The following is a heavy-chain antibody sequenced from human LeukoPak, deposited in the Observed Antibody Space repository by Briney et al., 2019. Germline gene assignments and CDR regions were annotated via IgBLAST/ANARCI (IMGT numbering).Heavy chain of an antibody. V-gene: IGHV3-48*03. Sequence: GGSLRLSCAASGFTFSSYEMNWVRQAPGEGLEWVSYISSSGSTIYYADSVKGRFTISRDNAKNSLYLQMNSLRAEDTAVYYCASVGYCGGDCYSAHFDYWGQGTLVTVSS. J-gene: IGHJ4*02. CDR3: ASVGYCGGDCYSAHFDY. CDR2: ISSSGSTI. CDR1: GFTFSSYE. D-gene: IGHD2-21*02.